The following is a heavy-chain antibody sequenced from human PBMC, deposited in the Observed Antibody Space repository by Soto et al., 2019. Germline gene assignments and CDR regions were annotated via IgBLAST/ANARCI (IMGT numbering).Heavy chain of an antibody. CDR2: VSVYNGDI. Sequence: QVQLVQSGAEVKKPGASVKVSCKASGFAFSEYGFTWVRQAPGQGLEWMAWVSVYNGDINYAQRFQGRVTMTTDTSTDTVDMEMRSLRSDDTAVYSCARYPYVKDAFDLWGQGTMVRVSS. CDR1: GFAFSEYG. V-gene: IGHV1-18*01. D-gene: IGHD3-10*02. J-gene: IGHJ3*01. CDR3: ARYPYVKDAFDL.